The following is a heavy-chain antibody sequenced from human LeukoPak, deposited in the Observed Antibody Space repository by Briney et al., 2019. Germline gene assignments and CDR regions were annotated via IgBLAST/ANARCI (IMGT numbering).Heavy chain of an antibody. V-gene: IGHV3-7*01. J-gene: IGHJ4*02. CDR1: GFTFTSYW. D-gene: IGHD3-16*01. CDR3: AREGGVADY. CDR2: INRDGTVT. Sequence: GGSLRLSCATSGFTFTSYWITSVRQAPGRGLEWVANINRDGTVTQYPDSVKGRFTVSSANAKYPVYLQMNSARAEDTAVYYCAREGGVADYWGQGTLVTVSS.